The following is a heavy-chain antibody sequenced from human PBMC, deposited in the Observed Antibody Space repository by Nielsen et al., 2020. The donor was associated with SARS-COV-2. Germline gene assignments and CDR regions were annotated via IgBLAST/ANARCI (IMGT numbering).Heavy chain of an antibody. V-gene: IGHV5-51*01. CDR2: IYPGDSDT. D-gene: IGHD6-19*01. CDR3: ARVPPPSYSSGWYGDY. J-gene: IGHJ4*02. Sequence: VRQAPGKGLEWMGIIYPGDSDTRYSPSFQGQVTISADKSISTAYLQWRSLKASDTAMYYCARVPPPSYSSGWYGDYWGQGTLVTVSS.